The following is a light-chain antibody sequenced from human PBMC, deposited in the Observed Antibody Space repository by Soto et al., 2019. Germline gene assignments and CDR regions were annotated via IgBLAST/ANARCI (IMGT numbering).Light chain of an antibody. Sequence: EIVMTQSPATLSVSPGERATLSCRASQSVSSSYLAWYQQKPGQAPRLLIYGASSRATGIPDRFSGSGSGTDFTLTNSRLEPEDFAVYYCQQYGSSYTFGQGTKLEIK. CDR3: QQYGSSYT. CDR1: QSVSSSY. CDR2: GAS. V-gene: IGKV3-20*01. J-gene: IGKJ2*01.